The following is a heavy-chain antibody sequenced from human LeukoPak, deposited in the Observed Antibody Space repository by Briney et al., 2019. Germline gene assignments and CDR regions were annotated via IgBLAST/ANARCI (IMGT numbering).Heavy chain of an antibody. Sequence: SVKVSCKASGGTFSSYAISWVRQAPGQGLEWMGGIIPIFGTANYAQKFQGRVTITADESTSTAYMELSSLRSEDTAVYYCASLVAGPIDALDIWGQGTMVTVSS. CDR1: GGTFSSYA. V-gene: IGHV1-69*13. D-gene: IGHD6-19*01. CDR2: IIPIFGTA. CDR3: ASLVAGPIDALDI. J-gene: IGHJ3*02.